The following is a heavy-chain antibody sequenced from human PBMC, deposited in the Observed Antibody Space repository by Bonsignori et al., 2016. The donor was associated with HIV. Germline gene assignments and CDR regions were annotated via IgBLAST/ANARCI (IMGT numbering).Heavy chain of an antibody. Sequence: VRQAPGKGLEWVANIKQDGSEKYYVDSVKGRFTISRDNAKNSLYLQMNSLRAEDTAVYYCARDRATGDLDYYYYMDVWGKGTTVTVSS. D-gene: IGHD7-27*01. CDR2: IKQDGSEK. CDR3: ARDRATGDLDYYYYMDV. J-gene: IGHJ6*03. V-gene: IGHV3-7*01.